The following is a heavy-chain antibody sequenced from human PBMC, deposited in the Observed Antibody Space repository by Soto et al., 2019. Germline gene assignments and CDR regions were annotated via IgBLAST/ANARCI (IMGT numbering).Heavy chain of an antibody. CDR3: ARRLGITIFGVVSYYFEY. Sequence: SETLSLTCTVSGGSSSSSNYYWGWIRQPPGKGLEWIASIHYSGSTYYNPSLKSRVTTSVDASKNQFSLKLSSVTAADTAVYYCARRLGITIFGVVSYYFEYWGQGTLVTVSS. CDR2: IHYSGST. D-gene: IGHD3-3*01. J-gene: IGHJ4*02. V-gene: IGHV4-39*01. CDR1: GGSSSSSNYY.